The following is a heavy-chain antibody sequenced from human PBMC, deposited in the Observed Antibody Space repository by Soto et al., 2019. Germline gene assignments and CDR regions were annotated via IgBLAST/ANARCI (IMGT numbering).Heavy chain of an antibody. D-gene: IGHD3-3*01. J-gene: IGHJ4*02. CDR3: ATVAYDFWSGYFIGFDY. CDR1: GYTLTELS. Sequence: VASVKVSCKVSGYTLTELSMHWVRQAPGKGLEWMGGFDPEDGETIYAQKFQGRVTMTEDTSTDTAYMELSSLRSEDTAVYYCATVAYDFWSGYFIGFDYWGQGPLVTVS. CDR2: FDPEDGET. V-gene: IGHV1-24*01.